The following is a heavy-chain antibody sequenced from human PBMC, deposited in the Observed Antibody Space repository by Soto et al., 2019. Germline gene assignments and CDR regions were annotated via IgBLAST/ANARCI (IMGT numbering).Heavy chain of an antibody. J-gene: IGHJ6*02. Sequence: EGQLLESGGGLVQPWGSLRLSCAASGFTFSSYAMNWVRQAPGKGLEWVSLISGSGDTTYYADSVRGRFTISRDNSKNTLYVHMNSLRAEDTAVYYCAKRGRMDVWGQGTTVTVSS. V-gene: IGHV3-23*01. CDR2: ISGSGDTT. CDR1: GFTFSSYA. CDR3: AKRGRMDV.